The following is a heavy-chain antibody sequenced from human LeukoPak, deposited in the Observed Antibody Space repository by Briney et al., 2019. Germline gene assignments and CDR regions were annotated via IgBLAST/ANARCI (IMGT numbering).Heavy chain of an antibody. V-gene: IGHV3-20*04. Sequence: GGSLRLSCAASGFTFDDYGMSWVRQGPGRGLEWVSGINWNGGSTGYADSVKGGFTISRDKAKNSLYLQMNSLRAEDTALYYCARGLRPALSMDVWGKGTTVTVSS. CDR2: INWNGGST. J-gene: IGHJ6*03. CDR1: GFTFDDYG. CDR3: ARGLRPALSMDV.